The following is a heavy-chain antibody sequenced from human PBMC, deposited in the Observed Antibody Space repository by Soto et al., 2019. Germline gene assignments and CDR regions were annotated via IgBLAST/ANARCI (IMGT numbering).Heavy chain of an antibody. V-gene: IGHV1-69*13. J-gene: IGHJ6*02. Sequence: SVKVSCKASGDTFSSYSISWVRQAPGQGLEWMGGIIPIFGTANYAQKFQGRVTITADESTSTAYMELSSLRSEDTAVYYCARERPGEPSTIFGVVPLYYYGMDVWGQGTTVTVSS. CDR1: GDTFSSYS. CDR2: IIPIFGTA. CDR3: ARERPGEPSTIFGVVPLYYYGMDV. D-gene: IGHD3-3*01.